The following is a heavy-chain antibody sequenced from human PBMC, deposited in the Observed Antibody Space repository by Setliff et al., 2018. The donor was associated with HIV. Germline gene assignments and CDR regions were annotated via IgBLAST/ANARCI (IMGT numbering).Heavy chain of an antibody. CDR3: ARIGSGWSVGWFDP. J-gene: IGHJ5*02. Sequence: TLSLTCAVYGGSFNGYSWTWIRQPPGKGLEWIGGINHSGSTYYNPSLKSRVTISLDTSKNQFSLKLRSVTAADTAVYYCARIGSGWSVGWFDPWGQGTLVTVSS. D-gene: IGHD6-13*01. CDR2: INHSGST. CDR1: GGSFNGYS. V-gene: IGHV4-34*01.